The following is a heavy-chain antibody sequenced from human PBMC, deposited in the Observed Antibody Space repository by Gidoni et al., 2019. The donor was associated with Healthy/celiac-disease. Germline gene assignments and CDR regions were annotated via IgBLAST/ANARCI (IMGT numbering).Heavy chain of an antibody. CDR2: ISPIFGTA. CDR3: LGYWSGGSCQQGY. J-gene: IGHJ4*02. CDR1: GRTFSSYA. D-gene: IGHD2-15*01. V-gene: IGHV1-69*01. Sequence: QLLLVPSGAEVKKPGSSVQVSCKASGRTFSSYAISWVRQAPGQGLEWMGGISPIFGTANYAQKFQGRVTITADESTSTAYMELSSLRSEDTAVYYCLGYWSGGSCQQGYWGQGTVVTVSS.